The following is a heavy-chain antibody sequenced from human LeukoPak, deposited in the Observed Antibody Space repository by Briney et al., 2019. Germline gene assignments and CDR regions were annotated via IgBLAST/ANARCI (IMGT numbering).Heavy chain of an antibody. Sequence: SETLSLTCTVSGGSISSYYWSWIRQPPGKGLEWIGYIYYSGSTNYNPSLKSRVTISVDTSKNQFSLKLSSVTAADTAMYYCARERAARLSGSSRDWYFELCGRGTLVTVSS. CDR1: GGSISSYY. CDR3: ARERAARLSGSSRDWYFEL. V-gene: IGHV4-59*01. CDR2: IYYSGST. D-gene: IGHD6-6*01. J-gene: IGHJ2*01.